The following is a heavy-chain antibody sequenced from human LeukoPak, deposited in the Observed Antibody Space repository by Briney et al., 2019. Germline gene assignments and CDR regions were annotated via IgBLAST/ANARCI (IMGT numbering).Heavy chain of an antibody. Sequence: GGSLRLSCAASGFTFNIYGMNWVRQAPGKGPEWVSYISHDSGTIYYAASVMGRFTMSRDNAKNSLFLQMNSLRAEDTAVYYCARATRNGYDYRGRGTLVTVSS. V-gene: IGHV3-48*04. CDR2: ISHDSGTI. CDR3: ARATRNGYDY. J-gene: IGHJ4*02. D-gene: IGHD5-24*01. CDR1: GFTFNIYG.